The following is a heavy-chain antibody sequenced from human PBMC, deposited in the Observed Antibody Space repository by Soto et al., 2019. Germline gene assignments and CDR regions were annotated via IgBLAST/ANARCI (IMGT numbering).Heavy chain of an antibody. CDR3: ARGPTITVIHDRVRFDP. D-gene: IGHD3-10*01. V-gene: IGHV4-34*01. CDR1: GGSFSGYY. Sequence: SETLSLTCAVYGGSFSGYYWTWIRQPPGKGLEWIGQINYSGSTNYNPSLKSRVTVSVDTSKSQFSLKLSSVTAADMAVYYCARGPTITVIHDRVRFDPWGQGTLVTVSS. CDR2: INYSGST. J-gene: IGHJ5*02.